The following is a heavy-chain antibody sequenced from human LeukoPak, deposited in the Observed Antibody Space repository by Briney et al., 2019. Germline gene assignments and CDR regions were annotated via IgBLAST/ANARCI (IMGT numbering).Heavy chain of an antibody. CDR1: GFTFSSYA. Sequence: GGSLRLSCAASGFTFSSYAMHWVRQAPGKGLERVAVISYDGSNKYYADSVKGRFTISRDNSKNTLYLQMNSLRAEDTAVYYCAKTGATRPEYWGQGTLVTVSS. D-gene: IGHD1-26*01. J-gene: IGHJ4*02. V-gene: IGHV3-30*04. CDR2: ISYDGSNK. CDR3: AKTGATRPEY.